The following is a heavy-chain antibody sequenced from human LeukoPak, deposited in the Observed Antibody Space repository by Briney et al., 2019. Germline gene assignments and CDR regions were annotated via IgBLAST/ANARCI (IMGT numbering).Heavy chain of an antibody. V-gene: IGHV3-30*01. J-gene: IGHJ4*02. CDR2: ISYDGSNK. Sequence: GGSLRLSCAASGFTFSSYAMHWVRQAPGKGLEWVAVISYDGSNKYYADSVKGRFTISRDNSKNTLYLQMNSLRAEDAAVYYCARDLDYWGQGTLVTVSS. CDR3: ARDLDY. CDR1: GFTFSSYA.